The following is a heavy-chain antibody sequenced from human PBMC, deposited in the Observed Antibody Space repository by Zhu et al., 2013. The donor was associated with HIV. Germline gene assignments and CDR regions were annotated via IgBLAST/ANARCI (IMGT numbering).Heavy chain of an antibody. D-gene: IGHD3-16*01. CDR3: ARSLRLGSNYYYYMDV. J-gene: IGHJ6*03. CDR1: GGSISSYY. V-gene: IGHV4-59*01. CDR2: MYYSGST. Sequence: QVQLQESGPGLVKPSETLSLTCTVSGGSISSYYWSWIRQPPGKGLEWIGYMYYSGSTNYNPSLKSRVTISVDTSKNQFSLKLSSVTAADTAVYYCARSLRLGSNYYYYMDVWGKGTTVTVSS.